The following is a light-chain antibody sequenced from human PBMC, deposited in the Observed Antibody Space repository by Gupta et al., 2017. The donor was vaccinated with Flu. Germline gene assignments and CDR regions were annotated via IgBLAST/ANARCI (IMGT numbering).Light chain of an antibody. V-gene: IGLV2-23*01. CDR3: CSYAGSYV. J-gene: IGLJ1*01. Sequence: GQSITIFCTGISSDVGNYNLVSWYQQHPGKAPKLIIYDGSKRPSGVSNRFSGSESGNTASLTLSGLQAEDEADYYCCSYAGSYVFGTGTKVSVL. CDR2: DGS. CDR1: SSDVGNYNL.